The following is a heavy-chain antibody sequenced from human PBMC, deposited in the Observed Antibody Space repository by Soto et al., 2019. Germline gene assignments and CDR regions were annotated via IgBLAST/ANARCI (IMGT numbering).Heavy chain of an antibody. D-gene: IGHD4-17*01. Sequence: QVQLVQSAAEVKKPGASVKVSCKASGYTFTGYDMHWLRQAHGQGLEWMGWINPNSGGTNYAQKFQGRVTMTRDTSISTAYMELSMLRSDDTAVYYCARVDYGDYLFYYWVQGTLVTVSS. J-gene: IGHJ4*02. CDR1: GYTFTGYD. CDR2: INPNSGGT. CDR3: ARVDYGDYLFYY. V-gene: IGHV1-2*02.